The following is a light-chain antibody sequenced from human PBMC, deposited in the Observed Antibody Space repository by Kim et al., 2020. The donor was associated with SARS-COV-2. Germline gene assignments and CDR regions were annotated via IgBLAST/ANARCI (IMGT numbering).Light chain of an antibody. V-gene: IGLV6-57*03. CDR1: SGGIASNY. CDR2: EDN. J-gene: IGLJ3*02. Sequence: GKTVTLACTRSSGGIASNYVPWYQQRPGSAPTIVIYEDNERPSGVPARFSGSIDSSSDSASLTISGLKTEDEADYYCQSYDRTNVVFGGGTQLTVL. CDR3: QSYDRTNVV.